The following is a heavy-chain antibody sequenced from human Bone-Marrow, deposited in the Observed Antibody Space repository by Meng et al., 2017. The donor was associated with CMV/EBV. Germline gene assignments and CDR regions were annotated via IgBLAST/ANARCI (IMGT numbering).Heavy chain of an antibody. Sequence: LKISCKGSGYSFTSYWIGWVRQMPGKGLEWMGIIYPGDSDTRYSPSFQGQVTISADKSISTAYLQWSSLKASDTAMYYCARQSVSGYYTDWYFDLWGRGTLVTVSS. CDR1: GYSFTSYW. CDR3: ARQSVSGYYTDWYFDL. V-gene: IGHV5-51*01. D-gene: IGHD3-3*01. J-gene: IGHJ2*01. CDR2: IYPGDSDT.